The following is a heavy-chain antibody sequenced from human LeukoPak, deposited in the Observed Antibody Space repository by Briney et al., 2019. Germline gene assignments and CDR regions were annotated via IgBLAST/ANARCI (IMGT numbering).Heavy chain of an antibody. J-gene: IGHJ6*02. CDR3: ARGLFARTGSDFWSGYYIGYYYYYGMDV. V-gene: IGHV1-69*13. CDR1: GGTFSSYA. D-gene: IGHD3-3*01. Sequence: GASVKVSCTASGGTFSSYAISWVRQAPGQGLEWMGGIIPIFGTANYAQKFQGRVTITADESTSTAYMELSSLRSEDTAVYYCARGLFARTGSDFWSGYYIGYYYYYGMDVWGQGTTVTVSS. CDR2: IIPIFGTA.